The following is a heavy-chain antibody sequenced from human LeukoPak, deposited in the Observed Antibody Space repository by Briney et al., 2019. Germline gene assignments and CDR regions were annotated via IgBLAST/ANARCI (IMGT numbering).Heavy chain of an antibody. Sequence: GGSLRLSCAASGFTVSSKYMSWVRQAPGKGLEWVSAIYSGGSTYYADSVRGRFTISRDNSKNTLYLQMNSLRAEDTAVYYCAKDRTYSSSSWTDVWGQGTTVTVSS. CDR2: IYSGGST. CDR3: AKDRTYSSSSWTDV. J-gene: IGHJ6*02. D-gene: IGHD6-6*01. CDR1: GFTVSSKY. V-gene: IGHV3-66*01.